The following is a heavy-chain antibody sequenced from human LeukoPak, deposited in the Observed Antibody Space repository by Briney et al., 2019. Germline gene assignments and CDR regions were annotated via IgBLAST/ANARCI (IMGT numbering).Heavy chain of an antibody. CDR2: IYYSGST. J-gene: IGHJ4*02. Sequence: PSETLSLTCTVSGGSISSYYWSWIRQPPGKGLECIGYIYYSGSTYYNPSLKSRVTISVDTSKNQFSLKLSSVTAADTAVYYCARALRIAVAGNADPFDYWGQGTLVTVSS. D-gene: IGHD6-19*01. CDR3: ARALRIAVAGNADPFDY. V-gene: IGHV4-59*08. CDR1: GGSISSYY.